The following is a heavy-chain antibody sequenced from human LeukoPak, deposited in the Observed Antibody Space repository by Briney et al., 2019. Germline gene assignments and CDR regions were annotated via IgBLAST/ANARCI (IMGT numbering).Heavy chain of an antibody. Sequence: NPSETLSLTCTVSGYSISSGYYWGWIRQPPGKGLEWIGSIYHSGSTYYNPSLKSRVTISVDTSKNQLSLKLSSVTAADTAVYYCARLLGQGAFDIWGQGTMVTVSS. CDR3: ARLLGQGAFDI. CDR1: GYSISSGYY. J-gene: IGHJ3*02. CDR2: IYHSGST. D-gene: IGHD1/OR15-1a*01. V-gene: IGHV4-38-2*02.